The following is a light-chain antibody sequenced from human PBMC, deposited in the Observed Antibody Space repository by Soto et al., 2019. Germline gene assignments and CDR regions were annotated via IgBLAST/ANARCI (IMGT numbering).Light chain of an antibody. Sequence: EIVMTQSPATLSVSPGERATLSCRASQSVSSNLAWYQQKPGQAPRLLIYGASTRATGIPARFSGSGSGTEFTLTISSLQSEDFAVYYCQQYNNWPPGFGQGIKVEIK. CDR3: QQYNNWPPG. J-gene: IGKJ1*01. CDR1: QSVSSN. CDR2: GAS. V-gene: IGKV3-15*01.